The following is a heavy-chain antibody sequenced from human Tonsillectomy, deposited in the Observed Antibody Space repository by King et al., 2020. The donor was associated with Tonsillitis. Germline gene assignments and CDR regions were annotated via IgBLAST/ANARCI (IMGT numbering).Heavy chain of an antibody. J-gene: IGHJ3*01. Sequence: VQLVESGGGLIQPGGSLRLSCAASGFTVSNYCIHLVRQAPGKGLEWVSLIYSGDTTYYADSVRGRFTISRDNFKNTLYLDMNALRVDDTAVYYCARDHGAGHDGFDFWGQGTMVTVSS. D-gene: IGHD6-19*01. CDR1: GFTVSNYC. V-gene: IGHV3-53*01. CDR3: ARDHGAGHDGFDF. CDR2: IYSGDTT.